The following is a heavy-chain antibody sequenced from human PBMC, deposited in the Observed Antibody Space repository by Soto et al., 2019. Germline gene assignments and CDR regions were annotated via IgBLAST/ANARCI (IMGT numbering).Heavy chain of an antibody. CDR1: GGSFSGYY. Sequence: PSETLSLTCAVYGGSFSGYYWSWSRQPPGKGLEWIGEINHSGSTNYNPSLKSRVTISVDTSKNQFSLKLSSVTAADTAVYYCARESKKRYSSSPPFDYWGQGPLVTVSS. CDR3: ARESKKRYSSSPPFDY. V-gene: IGHV4-34*01. D-gene: IGHD6-6*01. J-gene: IGHJ4*02. CDR2: INHSGST.